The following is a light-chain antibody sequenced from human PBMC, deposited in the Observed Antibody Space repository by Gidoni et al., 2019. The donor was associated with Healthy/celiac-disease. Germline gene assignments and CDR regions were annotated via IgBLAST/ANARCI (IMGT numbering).Light chain of an antibody. Sequence: EIVLTQSPGTLSLSPGERATLSCRASQSVSSSYLAWYQQKPGQAPRLLIYGASSRATGIPDRFSGSGSGTDFTLTISRLEPEDFAVYYCQQYSSPSVAFGQGTKLEIK. CDR3: QQYSSPSVA. V-gene: IGKV3-20*01. J-gene: IGKJ2*01. CDR1: QSVSSSY. CDR2: GAS.